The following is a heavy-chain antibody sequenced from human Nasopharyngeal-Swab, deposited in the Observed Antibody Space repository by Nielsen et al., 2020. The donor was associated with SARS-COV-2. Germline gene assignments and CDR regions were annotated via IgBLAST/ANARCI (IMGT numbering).Heavy chain of an antibody. CDR3: ARVLRGVAARPLGFGYYYYYYMDV. J-gene: IGHJ6*03. CDR2: INHSGST. V-gene: IGHV4-34*01. Sequence: VRQMPGKGLAWIGEINHSGSTNYNPSLKSRVTISVDTSKNQFSLKLSSVTAADTAVYYCARVLRGVAARPLGFGYYYYYYMDVWGKGTTVTVSS. D-gene: IGHD6-6*01.